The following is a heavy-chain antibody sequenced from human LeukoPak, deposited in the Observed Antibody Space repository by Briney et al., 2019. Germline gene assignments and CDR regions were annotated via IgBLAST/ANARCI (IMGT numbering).Heavy chain of an antibody. CDR3: ALPQGRGPREFDY. CDR2: IHGGADVT. J-gene: IGHJ4*02. CDR1: GFTFSNFA. D-gene: IGHD3-10*01. V-gene: IGHV3-23*01. Sequence: GGSLRRSCAASGFTFSNFAMNWVRHAPEMGLEGGSTIHGGADVTYYAYSVKGRFTISRDNSKNTLYLQLNSLRAEDTAVYYCALPQGRGPREFDYRGQGTLVTVSS.